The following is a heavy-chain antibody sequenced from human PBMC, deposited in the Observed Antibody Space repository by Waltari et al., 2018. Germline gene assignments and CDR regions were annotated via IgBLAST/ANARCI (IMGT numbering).Heavy chain of an antibody. J-gene: IGHJ6*02. CDR1: GGTFSSYA. D-gene: IGHD2-15*01. CDR3: ARVYCSGGSCSYGMDV. CDR2: IIPIFGTA. V-gene: IGHV1-69*05. Sequence: QVQLVQSGAEVKKRGSSVKVSCKASGGTFSSYAISWVRQAPGQGLEWMGGIIPIFGTANYAQKFQGRVTITTDETTSTAYMELSSLRSEDTAVYYCARVYCSGGSCSYGMDVWGQGTTVTVSS.